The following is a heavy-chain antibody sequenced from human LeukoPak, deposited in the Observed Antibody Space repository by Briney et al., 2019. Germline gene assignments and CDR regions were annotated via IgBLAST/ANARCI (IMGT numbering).Heavy chain of an antibody. Sequence: GGSLRLSCAASGFTFSSYSMNWIRQAPGKGLEWVSSISSSSSYIYYADSVKGRFTISRDHGKNSLYLQMNSLRAEDTAVYYCARDAGLAYCGGDCPLNYWGQGTLVTVSS. D-gene: IGHD2-21*02. CDR3: ARDAGLAYCGGDCPLNY. CDR2: ISSSSSYI. CDR1: GFTFSSYS. J-gene: IGHJ4*02. V-gene: IGHV3-21*01.